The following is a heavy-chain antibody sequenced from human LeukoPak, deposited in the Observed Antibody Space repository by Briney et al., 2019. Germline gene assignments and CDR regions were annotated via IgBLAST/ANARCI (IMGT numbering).Heavy chain of an antibody. J-gene: IGHJ4*02. D-gene: IGHD5-12*01. CDR1: GFTFDDYA. V-gene: IGHV3-43*02. CDR3: AKGGVSGYLGLVDY. CDR2: ISGDGGST. Sequence: GGSLRLSCAASGFTFDDYAMHWVRQAPGKGLEWVSLISGDGGSTHYADSVKGRFTISRDNSKNSLYLQMNSLRTEDTALYYCAKGGVSGYLGLVDYWGQGTLVTVSS.